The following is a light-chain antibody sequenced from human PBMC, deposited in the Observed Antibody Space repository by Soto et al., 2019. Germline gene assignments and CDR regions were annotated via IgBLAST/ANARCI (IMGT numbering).Light chain of an antibody. J-gene: IGKJ5*01. CDR3: QVYNKGPPG. V-gene: IGKV1-27*01. CDR1: QGICNY. CDR2: GAS. Sequence: DLQMTQSPSCLSESGGGRVAITCRASQGICNYLAWYQHKPGKVPKLMIYGASTLQSRVPSRFSGGGSGTELTITISGLQIEDLATYYCQVYNKGPPGFGHGTRLEIK.